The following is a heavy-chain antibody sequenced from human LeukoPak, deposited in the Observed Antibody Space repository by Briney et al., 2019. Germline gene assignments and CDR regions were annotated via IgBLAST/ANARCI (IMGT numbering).Heavy chain of an antibody. J-gene: IGHJ5*02. Sequence: GGSLRLSCAASGFTFSGSAMHWVRQASGKGLEWVGRIRSKANSYATAYAASGKGRFTISRDDSKNTAYLQMNSLKTEDTAVYYCARHPTNYDSSIGWFDPWGQGTLVTVSS. CDR1: GFTFSGSA. CDR2: IRSKANSYAT. V-gene: IGHV3-73*01. D-gene: IGHD3-22*01. CDR3: ARHPTNYDSSIGWFDP.